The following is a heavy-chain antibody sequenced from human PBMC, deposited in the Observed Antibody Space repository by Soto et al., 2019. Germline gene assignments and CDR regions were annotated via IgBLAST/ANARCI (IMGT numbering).Heavy chain of an antibody. V-gene: IGHV1-2*04. CDR2: INPNSGGT. Sequence: GASVKVSCKASGYTFTGYYMHWVRQAPGQGLEWMGWINPNSGGTNYAQKFQGWVTMTRDTSISTAYMELSRLRSDDTAVYYCARAYYDSSGYYPKYYFDYWGQGTLVIVSS. CDR3: ARAYYDSSGYYPKYYFDY. J-gene: IGHJ4*02. CDR1: GYTFTGYY. D-gene: IGHD3-22*01.